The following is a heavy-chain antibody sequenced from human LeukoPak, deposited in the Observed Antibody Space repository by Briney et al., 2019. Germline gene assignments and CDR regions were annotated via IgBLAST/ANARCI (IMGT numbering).Heavy chain of an antibody. D-gene: IGHD2-8*02. CDR1: LFTFSTYG. J-gene: IGHJ4*02. CDR2: ISYDGSKT. Sequence: GWSLRLSCVGSLFTFSTYGLYGVRQPPGKGLEAVAVISYDGSKTYYADSVTGRSTISRDNPKNTVYLQLNSLTSDDTAVYYCARLPPSVFGVGTGDFDYWGQGTLVTVSS. CDR3: ARLPPSVFGVGTGDFDY. V-gene: IGHV3-30*03.